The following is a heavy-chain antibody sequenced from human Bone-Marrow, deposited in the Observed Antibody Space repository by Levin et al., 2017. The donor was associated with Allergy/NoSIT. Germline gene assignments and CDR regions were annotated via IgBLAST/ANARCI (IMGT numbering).Heavy chain of an antibody. CDR3: ARDPDYYDRTFDT. CDR2: INPNSGGT. CDR1: GYTFTDYY. J-gene: IGHJ3*02. D-gene: IGHD3-22*01. Sequence: GASVKVSCKASGYTFTDYYMNWVRQAPGQGLEWMGWINPNSGGTNYAKKFQGRVTMTRDTSISTAYMELSGLRSDDTAVYYCARDPDYYDRTFDTWGQGTMVTVSS. V-gene: IGHV1-2*02.